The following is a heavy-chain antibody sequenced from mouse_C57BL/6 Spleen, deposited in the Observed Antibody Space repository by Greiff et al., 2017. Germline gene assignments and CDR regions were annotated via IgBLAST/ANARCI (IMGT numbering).Heavy chain of an antibody. J-gene: IGHJ2*01. D-gene: IGHD1-1*01. V-gene: IGHV14-4*01. Sequence: EVQRVESGAELVRPGASVKLSCTASGFNIKDDYMHWVKQRPEQGLEWIGWIDPENGDTEYASKFQGKATITADTSSNTAYLQLSSLTSEDTAVYYCTRYYYGSSYFDYWGQGTTLTVSS. CDR2: IDPENGDT. CDR3: TRYYYGSSYFDY. CDR1: GFNIKDDY.